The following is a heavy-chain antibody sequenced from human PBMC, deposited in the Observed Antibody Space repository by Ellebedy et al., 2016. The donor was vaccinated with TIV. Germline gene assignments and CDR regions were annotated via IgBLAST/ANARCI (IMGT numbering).Heavy chain of an antibody. CDR2: IYYSGST. CDR3: ARGKWFGEFDY. CDR1: GGSISSYY. V-gene: IGHV4-59*01. J-gene: IGHJ4*02. Sequence: SETLSLTXTVSGGSISSYYWSWIRQPPGKGLEWIGYIYYSGSTNYNPSLKSRVTISVDTSKNQFSLKLSSVTAADTAVYYCARGKWFGEFDYWGQGTLVTVSS. D-gene: IGHD3-10*01.